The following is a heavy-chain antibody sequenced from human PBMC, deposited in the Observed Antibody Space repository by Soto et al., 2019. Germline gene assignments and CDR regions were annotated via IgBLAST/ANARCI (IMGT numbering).Heavy chain of an antibody. Sequence: GGSLRLSCAASGFTFSSYAMSWVRQAPGKGLEWVSAISGSGGSTYYADSVKGRFTISRDNSKNTLYLQMNSLRAEDTAVYYCAKDSYDFWSGYYPEPYYFDYWGQGTLVTVSS. CDR1: GFTFSSYA. CDR3: AKDSYDFWSGYYPEPYYFDY. J-gene: IGHJ4*02. CDR2: ISGSGGST. D-gene: IGHD3-3*01. V-gene: IGHV3-23*01.